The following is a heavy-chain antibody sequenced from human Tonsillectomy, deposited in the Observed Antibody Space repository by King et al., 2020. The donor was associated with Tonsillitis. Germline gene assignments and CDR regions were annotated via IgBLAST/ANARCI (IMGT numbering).Heavy chain of an antibody. D-gene: IGHD4-17*01. CDR2: ISFDGNLK. Sequence: VQLVESGGGVVQPGRSLRLSCVASGITFNTHGMHWVRQAPGKGLEWVAFISFDGNLKHSADSVKGRFTISRDNSKNTLFLQMNSLRAEDTAVYYCANSQGIYGDYISLWGQGTLVTVSS. CDR3: ANSQGIYGDYISL. J-gene: IGHJ4*02. CDR1: GITFNTHG. V-gene: IGHV3-33*05.